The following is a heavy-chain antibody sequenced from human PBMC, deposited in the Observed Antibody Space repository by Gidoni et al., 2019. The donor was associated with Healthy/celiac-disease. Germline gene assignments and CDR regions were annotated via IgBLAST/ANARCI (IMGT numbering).Heavy chain of an antibody. CDR1: GYTLTELS. Sequence: QVPLVQSGAEVKQPGASVKVSCKVSGYTLTELSMHWVRQAPGKGLEWMGGFDPEDGETIYAQKFQGRVTMTEDTSTDTAYMELSSLRSEDTAVYYCATVLGRYYYGSGSPNWFDPWGQGTLVTVSS. V-gene: IGHV1-24*01. J-gene: IGHJ5*02. D-gene: IGHD3-10*01. CDR2: FDPEDGET. CDR3: ATVLGRYYYGSGSPNWFDP.